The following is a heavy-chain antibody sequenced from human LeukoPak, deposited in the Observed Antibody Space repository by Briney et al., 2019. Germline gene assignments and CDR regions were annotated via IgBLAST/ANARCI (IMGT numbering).Heavy chain of an antibody. CDR2: IYPGDFQT. V-gene: IGHV5-51*01. CDR3: ARTNSGSYLDAFDI. J-gene: IGHJ3*02. Sequence: GESLKISCKASGYSFTTYWIGWVRQMPGKGLEWMGIIYPGDFQTIYSPSFQGQVTISADKSISTAYLQWSSLKASDTAMYYCARTNSGSYLDAFDIWGQGTMVTVSS. D-gene: IGHD1-26*01. CDR1: GYSFTTYW.